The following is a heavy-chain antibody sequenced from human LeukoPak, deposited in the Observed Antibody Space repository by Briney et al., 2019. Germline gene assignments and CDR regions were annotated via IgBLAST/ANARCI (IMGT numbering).Heavy chain of an antibody. Sequence: GGSLRLSCSASGFTFRDYAIHWVRQAPGKGLEYVSAIGSHEGASYYSGSVKDRFTISRDNSKNTVYLQMTSLRTEDTAVYYCVRGISGTGDYWGQGTLVTVSS. CDR3: VRGISGTGDY. V-gene: IGHV3-64D*06. J-gene: IGHJ4*02. CDR1: GFTFRDYA. D-gene: IGHD2-15*01. CDR2: IGSHEGAS.